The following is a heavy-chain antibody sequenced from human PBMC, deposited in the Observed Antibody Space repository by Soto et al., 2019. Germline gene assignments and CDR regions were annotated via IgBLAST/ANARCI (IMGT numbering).Heavy chain of an antibody. CDR3: VRFALSGSNSRPIEY. J-gene: IGHJ4*02. V-gene: IGHV3-33*01. CDR2: IWNDGSDK. Sequence: PGGSLRLSCAASGFSFRDYGMHWVRQAPGKGLEWVAVIWNDGSDKFYGASVKGRYTISRDSSRDTLFLQMNSLRAEDTAVYYCVRFALSGSNSRPIEYWGQGTLVTVSS. D-gene: IGHD1-26*01. CDR1: GFSFRDYG.